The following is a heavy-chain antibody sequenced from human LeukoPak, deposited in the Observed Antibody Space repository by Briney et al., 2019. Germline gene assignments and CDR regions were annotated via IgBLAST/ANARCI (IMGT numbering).Heavy chain of an antibody. CDR1: GYTFTTYS. Sequence: ASMKVSCKASGYTFTTYSMQWVRQAPGQGLEYMGIINPSGGTTNYAQKFQGRVTMTRDTSTSTVYMDLSSLRSEDTAVYYCARRGSSGWTFDFWGQGTLVTVSS. V-gene: IGHV1-46*01. J-gene: IGHJ4*02. CDR3: ARRGSSGWTFDF. D-gene: IGHD6-19*01. CDR2: INPSGGTT.